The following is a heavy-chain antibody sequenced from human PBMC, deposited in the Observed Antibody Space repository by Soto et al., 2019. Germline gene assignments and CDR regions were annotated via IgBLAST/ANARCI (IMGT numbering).Heavy chain of an antibody. D-gene: IGHD4-4*01. CDR1: GGSFSGYY. J-gene: IGHJ4*02. Sequence: SETLSLTCAVYGGSFSGYYWSWIRQPPGKGLEWIGEINHSGSTNYNPSLKSRVTISVDTSKNQFSLKLSSVTAADTAVYYCARGPTVTTFLFDYWGQGTLVTVSS. CDR2: INHSGST. V-gene: IGHV4-34*01. CDR3: ARGPTVTTFLFDY.